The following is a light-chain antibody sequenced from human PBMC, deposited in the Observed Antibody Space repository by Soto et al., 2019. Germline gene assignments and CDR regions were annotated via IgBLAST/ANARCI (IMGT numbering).Light chain of an antibody. CDR1: QSVHNY. CDR3: QQYGSSLT. Sequence: EIVMTQSPATLSLSPGDRAALSCKASQSVHNYLAWYQQKPGQAPRLLIYGASTRATGIPARFSGSGSGTEFTLTISSLEPEDFAVYYCQQYGSSLTFGQGTRLEIK. J-gene: IGKJ5*01. V-gene: IGKV3-15*01. CDR2: GAS.